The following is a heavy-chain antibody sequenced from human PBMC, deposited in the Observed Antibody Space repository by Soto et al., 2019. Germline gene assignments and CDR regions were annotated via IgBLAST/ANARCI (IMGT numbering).Heavy chain of an antibody. CDR2: MNPNSGNT. CDR1: GYTFTSYD. D-gene: IGHD1-1*01. V-gene: IGHV1-8*01. CDR3: ARGLYNWNDLYMDV. J-gene: IGHJ6*03. Sequence: ASVKVSCKASGYTFTSYDINWVRQATGQGLEWMGWMNPNSGNTGYAQKFQGRVTMTRNTSISTAYMELSSLRSEDTAVYYCARGLYNWNDLYMDVWGKGATVTVSS.